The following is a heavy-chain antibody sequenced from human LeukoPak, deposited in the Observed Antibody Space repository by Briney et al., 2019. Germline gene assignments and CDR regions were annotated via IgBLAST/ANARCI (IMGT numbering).Heavy chain of an antibody. CDR2: ISYDGSNK. CDR3: ARDGGGRFDY. D-gene: IGHD3-16*01. J-gene: IGHJ4*02. CDR1: GFTFSSYG. Sequence: GGSLRLSCAASGFTFSSYGMHWVRQAPGKGLEWVAVISYDGSNKYYAGSVKGRFTISRDNSKNTLYLQVNSLRAEDTAVYYCARDGGGRFDYWGQGTLVTVSS. V-gene: IGHV3-30*03.